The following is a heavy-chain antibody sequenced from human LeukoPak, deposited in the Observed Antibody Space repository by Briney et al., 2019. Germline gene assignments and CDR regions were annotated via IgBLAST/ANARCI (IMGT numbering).Heavy chain of an antibody. Sequence: RPSETLSLTCTVSGYSISSGYYWGWIRQPPGKGLEWIGSIYHSGNTYYSPSLKSRVTISVDTSKNQFSLKLSSVTAADTAVYYCARDRGVAYCSGGSCLTPPYDYWGQGTLVTVSS. J-gene: IGHJ4*02. CDR2: IYHSGNT. CDR3: ARDRGVAYCSGGSCLTPPYDY. V-gene: IGHV4-38-2*02. CDR1: GYSISSGYY. D-gene: IGHD2-15*01.